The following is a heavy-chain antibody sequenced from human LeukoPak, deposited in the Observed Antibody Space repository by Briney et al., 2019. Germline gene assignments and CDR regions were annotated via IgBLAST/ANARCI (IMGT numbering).Heavy chain of an antibody. J-gene: IGHJ4*02. D-gene: IGHD5-12*01. CDR2: INHSGST. Sequence: SETLSLTCVLYGGSFSGYYWSWIRQPPGKGLEWIGEINHSGSTNYNPSLKSRVTISVDTSKNQFSLKLSSVTAADTAVYYCARGPTAWWLLASFDYWGQGTLVTVSS. CDR1: GGSFSGYY. CDR3: ARGPTAWWLLASFDY. V-gene: IGHV4-34*01.